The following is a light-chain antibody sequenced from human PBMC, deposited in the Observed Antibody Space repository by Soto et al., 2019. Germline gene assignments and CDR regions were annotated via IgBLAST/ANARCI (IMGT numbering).Light chain of an antibody. CDR3: MQALQTPYT. CDR1: QSLLHSNAYNY. CDR2: LGS. V-gene: IGKV2-28*01. Sequence: DIVMTQSPLSLPVTPGEPASFSCRSSQSLLHSNAYNYLDWYLQKPGQSPQLLIYLGSNRASGVPDRFSGIGSGTDFTLKISRVEAEDVGVYYCMQALQTPYTFGQGTKLEIK. J-gene: IGKJ2*01.